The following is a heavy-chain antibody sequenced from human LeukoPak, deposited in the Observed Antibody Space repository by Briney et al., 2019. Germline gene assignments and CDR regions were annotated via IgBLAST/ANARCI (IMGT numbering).Heavy chain of an antibody. Sequence: GGSLRLSCAASGFTFSDYYMSWIRQAPGKGLEWVSYISSSSSYTNYADSVKGRFTISRDNAKNSLYLQMNSLRSDDTAVYYCARVDTAMVTDFDYWGQGTLVTVSS. J-gene: IGHJ4*02. CDR2: ISSSSSYT. CDR1: GFTFSDYY. D-gene: IGHD5-18*01. V-gene: IGHV3-11*05. CDR3: ARVDTAMVTDFDY.